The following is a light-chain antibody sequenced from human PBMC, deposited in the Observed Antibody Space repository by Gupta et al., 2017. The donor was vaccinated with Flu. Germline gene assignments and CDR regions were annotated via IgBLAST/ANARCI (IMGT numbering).Light chain of an antibody. CDR3: QHYDGSPLT. CDR2: GAS. V-gene: IGKV3-20*01. J-gene: IGKJ4*01. CDR1: QSVNSRH. Sequence: EIVLTQSPGTLSLSPGERATLSCRASQSVNSRHLAWYQQKPGQAPRLLMYGASTRATGISDRFSGSGSGTDFTLTVSRLEPEDFAVYYCQHYDGSPLTFGGGTKVEIK.